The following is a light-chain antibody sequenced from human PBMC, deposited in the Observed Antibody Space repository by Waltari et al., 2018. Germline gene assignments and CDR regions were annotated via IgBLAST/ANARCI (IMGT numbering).Light chain of an antibody. CDR1: SRDVGSYNL. CDR3: CTYAGSSTLVV. V-gene: IGLV2-23*01. J-gene: IGLJ2*01. CDR2: EGS. Sequence: QSALTQPASVSGSPGQSITISCTGTSRDVGSYNLVPWYQQHPDKPPKLMIYEGSKRPSGVSNRFSGSKSGNTASLTISGLQAEDEADYYCCTYAGSSTLVVFGGGTKLTVL.